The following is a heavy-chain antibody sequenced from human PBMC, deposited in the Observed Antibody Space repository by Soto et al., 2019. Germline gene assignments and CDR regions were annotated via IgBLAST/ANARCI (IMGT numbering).Heavy chain of an antibody. CDR3: ARDHGYDSSGYDNVIDY. CDR1: GFTFSSYG. CDR2: IWYDGSNK. Sequence: QVQLVESGGGVVQPGRSLRLSCAASGFTFSSYGMHWVRQAPGKGLEWVAVIWYDGSNKYYADSVKGRFTISRDNSKNTLYLQMNSLRAEDTVVYYCARDHGYDSSGYDNVIDYWGQGTLVTVSS. J-gene: IGHJ4*02. V-gene: IGHV3-33*01. D-gene: IGHD3-22*01.